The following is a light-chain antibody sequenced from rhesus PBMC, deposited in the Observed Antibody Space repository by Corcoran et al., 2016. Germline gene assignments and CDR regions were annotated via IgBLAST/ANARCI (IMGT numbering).Light chain of an antibody. CDR3: QQYSCSPCT. CDR1: QSISSW. V-gene: IGKV1-22*01. CDR2: KAS. J-gene: IGKJ1*01. Sequence: DIQMTQSPSSLSASVGDTVTITCRASQSISSWLDWYQQKPGKAPKLLIYKASSLQSGVPSRFSGSGSGTDFTLTIRSLQPEDFATYYCQQYSCSPCTLGKGTKVEIK.